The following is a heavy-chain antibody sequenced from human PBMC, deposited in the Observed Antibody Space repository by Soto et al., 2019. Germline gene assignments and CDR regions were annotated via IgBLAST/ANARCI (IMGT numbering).Heavy chain of an antibody. D-gene: IGHD3-22*01. CDR3: ASRYYDSSGYHTPPYYYYYGMDV. CDR1: GFTFSSYS. Sequence: GGSLRLSCAASGFTFSSYSMNWVRQAPGKGLEWVSYISSSSSTIYYADSVKGRFTISRDNAKNSLYLQMNSLRGEDTAVYYCASRYYDSSGYHTPPYYYYYGMDVWGQGTTVTVSS. J-gene: IGHJ6*02. CDR2: ISSSSSTI. V-gene: IGHV3-48*01.